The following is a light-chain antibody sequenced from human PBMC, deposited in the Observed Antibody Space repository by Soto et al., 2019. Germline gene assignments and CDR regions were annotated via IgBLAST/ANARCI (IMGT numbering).Light chain of an antibody. Sequence: EIVLTQSPSTLSLSPGERAALSRRASQSITNHYLAWYQQKPGQAPRLLIYGTSSRATGIPDRFSGSGSGTDFSLTISRLEPEDFAVYYCQQYGSSPRTFGQGTKVEIK. CDR2: GTS. J-gene: IGKJ1*01. CDR1: QSITNHY. CDR3: QQYGSSPRT. V-gene: IGKV3-20*01.